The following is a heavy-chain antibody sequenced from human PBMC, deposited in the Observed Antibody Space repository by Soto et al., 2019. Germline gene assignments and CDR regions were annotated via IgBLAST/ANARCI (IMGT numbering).Heavy chain of an antibody. D-gene: IGHD3-3*01. J-gene: IGHJ6*02. Sequence: QVQLVQSGAEVRKPGASVKVSCKASGYTFTTYGITWVRQAPGQGLEWLGWISGDNGNTNFAQRLKDRVTMTTDTSTTTAYMELRILRRDDPAIYSCARVASIIPIFRGLDAWGQGTTVTGYS. CDR1: GYTFTTYG. CDR3: ARVASIIPIFRGLDA. V-gene: IGHV1-18*04. CDR2: ISGDNGNT.